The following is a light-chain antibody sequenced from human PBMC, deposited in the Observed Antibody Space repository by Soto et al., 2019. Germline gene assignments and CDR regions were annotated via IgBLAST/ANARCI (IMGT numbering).Light chain of an antibody. Sequence: QSVLTQPPSASGTPGQKVTISCSGASSNIGNNFVSWYQQVPGTAPKLLIYSDDQRPSGVPDRVSGSKSGTLASLAISGLRSEDEADYYCSTWDASLSGRVFGGGTKLTVL. CDR3: STWDASLSGRV. V-gene: IGLV1-47*02. CDR1: SSNIGNNF. J-gene: IGLJ3*02. CDR2: SDD.